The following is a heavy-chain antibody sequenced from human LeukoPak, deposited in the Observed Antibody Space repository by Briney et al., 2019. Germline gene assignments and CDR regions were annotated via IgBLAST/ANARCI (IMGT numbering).Heavy chain of an antibody. D-gene: IGHD1-26*01. V-gene: IGHV4-59*08. Sequence: SETLSLTCTVSGGSISSYYWSWIRQPPGKGLEWIGYIYYSGSTNYNPSLKSRVTISVDTSKNQFSLKLSSVTAADTAVYYCARVGYYYYAMDVWGQGTTVTVSS. CDR2: IYYSGST. CDR1: GGSISSYY. CDR3: ARVGYYYYAMDV. J-gene: IGHJ6*02.